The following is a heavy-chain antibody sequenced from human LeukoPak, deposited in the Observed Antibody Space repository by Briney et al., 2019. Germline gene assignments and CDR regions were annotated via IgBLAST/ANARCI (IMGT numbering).Heavy chain of an antibody. D-gene: IGHD5-12*01. Sequence: PGGSLRLSCAASGFSISKSAMSWVRQAPGKGLEWVSLIVASSGSTFYADSVKGRFTISRDSSKNTLYLQMNSLRAEDMAVYYCAKGAYDYIEMGYFDYWGQGTLVTVSS. CDR2: IVASSGST. V-gene: IGHV3-23*01. CDR1: GFSISKSA. J-gene: IGHJ4*02. CDR3: AKGAYDYIEMGYFDY.